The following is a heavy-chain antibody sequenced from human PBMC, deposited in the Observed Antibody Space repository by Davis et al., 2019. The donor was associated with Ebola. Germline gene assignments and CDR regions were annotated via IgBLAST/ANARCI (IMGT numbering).Heavy chain of an antibody. Sequence: SVKVSCKASGGTFSSYAISWVRQAPGQGLEWMGVIIPMFGTTNYAQKFQGRVTITADESTRTAYMEVGSLRSDDTAVYYCARAQFPTTSDHWGQGTLVTVSS. CDR2: IIPMFGTT. J-gene: IGHJ4*02. CDR1: GGTFSSYA. CDR3: ARAQFPTTSDH. V-gene: IGHV1-69*13. D-gene: IGHD1-1*01.